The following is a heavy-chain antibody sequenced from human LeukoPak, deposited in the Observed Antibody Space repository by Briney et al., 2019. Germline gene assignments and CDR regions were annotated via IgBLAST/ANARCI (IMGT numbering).Heavy chain of an antibody. D-gene: IGHD3-3*01. V-gene: IGHV4-4*07. Sequence: SETLSLTCTVSGGSISNYYWSWIRQPAGKGLEWIGRIYTGRSTNYNPSLKSRVTMSVDTSNNQLSLKLTSVTAADTAVYYCARESRVLIGDGYYLDSWGPGTLVTVSS. CDR1: GGSISNYY. J-gene: IGHJ4*02. CDR3: ARESRVLIGDGYYLDS. CDR2: IYTGRST.